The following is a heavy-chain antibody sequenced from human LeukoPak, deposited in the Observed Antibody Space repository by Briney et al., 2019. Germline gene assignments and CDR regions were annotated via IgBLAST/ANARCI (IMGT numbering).Heavy chain of an antibody. Sequence: ASVKVSCKASGGTFSSYAISWVRQAPGQGLEWMGGIIPIFGTANYAQKFQGRVTITTDVSTSTAYMELSSLRSEDTAVYYCARDSSGAVRGVIAFDYWGQGTLVTVSS. V-gene: IGHV1-69*05. CDR3: ARDSSGAVRGVIAFDY. CDR1: GGTFSSYA. CDR2: IIPIFGTA. D-gene: IGHD3-10*01. J-gene: IGHJ4*02.